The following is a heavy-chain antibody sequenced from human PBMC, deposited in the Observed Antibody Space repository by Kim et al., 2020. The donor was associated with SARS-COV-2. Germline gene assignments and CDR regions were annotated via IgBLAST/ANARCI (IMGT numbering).Heavy chain of an antibody. Sequence: TKYGPKVQGRVIMTPDTSTNTAYMELWSLRSDDTAMYYCARGAYGDVSFDYWGQGTLVTVSS. J-gene: IGHJ4*02. CDR3: ARGAYGDVSFDY. D-gene: IGHD3-10*01. CDR2: T. V-gene: IGHV1-18*01.